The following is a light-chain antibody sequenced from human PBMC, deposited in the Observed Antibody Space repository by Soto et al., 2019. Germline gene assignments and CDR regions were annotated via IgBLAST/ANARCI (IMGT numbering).Light chain of an antibody. V-gene: IGKV4-1*01. CDR2: WAS. CDR1: QSLLNGSNNKNY. CDR3: QQYYGTPRT. Sequence: DIVMTQSPDSLAVSLGERATINCKSSQSLLNGSNNKNYLAWYQQKPGQPPKLLIYWASSREPGVPDRFSGSGFGTDFTLTISSLQAEDVAVYYCQQYYGTPRTFGHGTKVDIK. J-gene: IGKJ1*01.